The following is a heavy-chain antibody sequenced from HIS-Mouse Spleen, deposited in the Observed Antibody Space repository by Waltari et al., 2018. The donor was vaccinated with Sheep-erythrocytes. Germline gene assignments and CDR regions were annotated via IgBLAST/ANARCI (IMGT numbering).Heavy chain of an antibody. CDR3: ARSASNAEAFDI. J-gene: IGHJ3*02. CDR1: GYSFTSYW. V-gene: IGHV5-51*01. CDR2: IHPGDSDT. Sequence: EVQLVQSGAEVKKPGESLKISCKGSGYSFTSYWIGWVRQMPGKGLEWLGTIHPGDSDTSYSPPFQGQVTISAAKSISTAYLQGRSLKASDTAMYYCARSASNAEAFDIWGQGTMVTVSS.